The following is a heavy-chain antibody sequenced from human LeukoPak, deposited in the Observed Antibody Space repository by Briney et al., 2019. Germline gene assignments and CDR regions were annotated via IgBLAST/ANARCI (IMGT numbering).Heavy chain of an antibody. J-gene: IGHJ4*02. D-gene: IGHD2/OR15-2a*01. V-gene: IGHV3-7*01. CDR3: ARDRGFLSFDY. Sequence: GGSLRLSCAASGFTFSNYWISWVRQAPGKGLGWVANINQDGSENNFVDSVRGRFTIFRDNAKNSLYLQMNSLRAEDTAVYYCARDRGFLSFDYWGQGTQVTVSS. CDR1: GFTFSNYW. CDR2: INQDGSEN.